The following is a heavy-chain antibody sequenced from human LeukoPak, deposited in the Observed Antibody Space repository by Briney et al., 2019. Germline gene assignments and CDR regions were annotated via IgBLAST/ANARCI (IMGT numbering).Heavy chain of an antibody. D-gene: IGHD1-1*01. J-gene: IGHJ4*02. CDR3: TTETGTAGELDY. V-gene: IGHV3-15*01. CDR2: IKTKTAGGTI. CDR1: GFTFSNAW. Sequence: KSGGSLRLSCAASGFTFSNAWLNWVRQSPGKGLEWLARIKTKTAGGTIDYAAPVKDRFTISRDDSENTLYLQMDSLKNEDTAVYYCTTETGTAGELDYWGQGTLVTVSS.